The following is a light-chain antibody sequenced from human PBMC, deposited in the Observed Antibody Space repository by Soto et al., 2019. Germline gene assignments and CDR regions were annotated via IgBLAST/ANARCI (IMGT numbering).Light chain of an antibody. CDR3: NSYTTSNTFV. CDR1: SSDIGAHNF. J-gene: IGLJ1*01. CDR2: EVI. Sequence: QSALTQPASVSGSPGQAITVSCSGTSSDIGAHNFVPWYQQHPGKAPKLIIYEVINRPSGVSDRFSGSKSGNTASLTISGLQSEDEADYYCNSYTTSNTFVFGSGTKVTV. V-gene: IGLV2-14*03.